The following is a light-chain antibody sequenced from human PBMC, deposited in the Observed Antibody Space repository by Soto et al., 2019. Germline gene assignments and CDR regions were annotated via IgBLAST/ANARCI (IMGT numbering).Light chain of an antibody. CDR1: SSYVGGYNY. J-gene: IGLJ1*01. Sequence: QSALTQPASVSGSPGQSITISCSGTSSYVGGYNYVSWYQQHPGKAPKLMIYEVSNRPSGVSNRFSGSKSGNTASLNISGLQAEDEADYYCSSYTSSSIDYVFGTGTKLTVL. CDR3: SSYTSSSIDYV. CDR2: EVS. V-gene: IGLV2-14*01.